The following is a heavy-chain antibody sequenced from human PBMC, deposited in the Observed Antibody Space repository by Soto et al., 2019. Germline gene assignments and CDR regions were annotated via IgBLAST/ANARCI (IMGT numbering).Heavy chain of an antibody. CDR1: GGSISSTRYY. V-gene: IGHV4-61*01. CDR2: IYYSGST. J-gene: IGHJ5*02. D-gene: IGHD3-9*01. Sequence: SETLSLTCTVPGGSISSTRYYWSWIRQPPGKGLEWIGYIYYSGSTNYNPSLKSRVTISVDTSKNQFSLKLSSVTAADTAVYYCARAARYFDWSERPNWFEPWGQGTLVTVSS. CDR3: ARAARYFDWSERPNWFEP.